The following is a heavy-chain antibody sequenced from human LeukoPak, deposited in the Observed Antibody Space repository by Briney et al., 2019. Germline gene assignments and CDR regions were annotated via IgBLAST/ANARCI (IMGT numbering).Heavy chain of an antibody. CDR3: AKGRAYGDYVPTLYYGMDV. D-gene: IGHD4-17*01. V-gene: IGHV3-23*01. CDR1: GFTFSSYA. Sequence: PGGSLRLSCAASGFTFSSYAMSWVRQAPGKGLEWVSAISGSGGSTYYADSVKGRFTISRDNSKNTLYLQMNSLRAEDTAVYYCAKGRAYGDYVPTLYYGMDVWGQGTTVTVSS. J-gene: IGHJ6*02. CDR2: ISGSGGST.